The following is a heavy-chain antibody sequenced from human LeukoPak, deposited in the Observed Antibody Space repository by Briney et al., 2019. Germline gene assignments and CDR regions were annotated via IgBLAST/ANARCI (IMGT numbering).Heavy chain of an antibody. D-gene: IGHD3-3*01. J-gene: IGHJ6*03. V-gene: IGHV4-31*03. CDR1: GGSISSGGYY. CDR2: IYYSGST. Sequence: PSETLSLTCTVSGGSISSGGYYWSWIRQHPGKGLEWIGYIYYSGSTYYNPSLKSRVTISVDTSKNQFSLKLSSVTAADTAVYYCARGTIFGVVNRYYYYYMDVWGKGTTVTVSS. CDR3: ARGTIFGVVNRYYYYYMDV.